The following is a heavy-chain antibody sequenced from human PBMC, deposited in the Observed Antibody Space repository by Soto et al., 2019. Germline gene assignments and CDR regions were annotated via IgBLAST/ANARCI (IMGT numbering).Heavy chain of an antibody. CDR3: VRDVVDRCVHF. Sequence: EVEVLESGGGLVQPGGSLRLSCAASGFTFRDYAMTWVRQAPGQGLVYVSSITSSGAHTYYADTLRGLFTVSRDNSRNTWYLQMNRLRVEGTAIYHCVRDVVDRCVHFWGQGTLVTVSS. V-gene: IGHV3-23*01. D-gene: IGHD3-10*02. J-gene: IGHJ4*02. CDR1: GFTFRDYA. CDR2: ITSSGAHT.